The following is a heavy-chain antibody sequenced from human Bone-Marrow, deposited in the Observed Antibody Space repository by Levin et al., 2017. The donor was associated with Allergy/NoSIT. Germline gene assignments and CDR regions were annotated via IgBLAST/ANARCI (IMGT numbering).Heavy chain of an antibody. J-gene: IGHJ4*02. V-gene: IGHV3-7*01. CDR1: GFTFDSYW. CDR2: IKQDGSEM. Sequence: AGGSLRLSCAGSGFTFDSYWLTWVRQAPGKGLEWVANIKQDGSEMHYLDSLKGRFTISRDNAQNSLFLQMNSLRAEDTALYYCASLRSSSLRDWGQGTRVTVSS. D-gene: IGHD6-19*01. CDR3: ASLRSSSLRD.